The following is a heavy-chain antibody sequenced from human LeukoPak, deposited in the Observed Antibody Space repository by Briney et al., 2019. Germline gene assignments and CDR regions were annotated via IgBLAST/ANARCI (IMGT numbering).Heavy chain of an antibody. Sequence: PGGSLRPSCAASGFTFSDYYMSWIRQAPGKGLEWVSYISSSGSTIYYADSVKGRFTISRDSAKNSLYLQMNSLRAEATAVYYCAKVDVITIFGVALHWGQGTLVTVSS. J-gene: IGHJ4*02. CDR2: ISSSGSTI. V-gene: IGHV3-11*01. D-gene: IGHD3-3*01. CDR1: GFTFSDYY. CDR3: AKVDVITIFGVALH.